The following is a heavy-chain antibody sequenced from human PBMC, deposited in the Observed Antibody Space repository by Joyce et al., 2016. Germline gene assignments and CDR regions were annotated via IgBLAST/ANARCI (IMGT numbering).Heavy chain of an antibody. D-gene: IGHD7-27*01. CDR2: RTPNSGNT. CDR1: GYTFTNLD. V-gene: IGHV1-8*01. Sequence: QVQLVQSGAEVKKPGASVKVSCKASGYTFTNLDIHWGRQAPGQGLEWLGWRTPNSGNTGYAQNFQGRVTMTKDTSISTAYMELSSLRSEDTAVYFCARNKYGTGDFDFWGQGTPVTVSS. CDR3: ARNKYGTGDFDF. J-gene: IGHJ4*02.